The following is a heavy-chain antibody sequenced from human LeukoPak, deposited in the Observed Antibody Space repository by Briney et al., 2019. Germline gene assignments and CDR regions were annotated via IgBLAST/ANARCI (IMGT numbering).Heavy chain of an antibody. D-gene: IGHD3-22*01. J-gene: IGHJ4*02. Sequence: PGGSLRLSCAASGFTFSSYWMSWVRQAPGKGLEWVANIRHDGSEKYYVDSVKGRFTISRDNAKNSLYLQMNSLRAEDTAVYYCARAPYYYDSSGYYGRSYYFDYWGQGTLVTVSS. CDR3: ARAPYYYDSSGYYGRSYYFDY. V-gene: IGHV3-7*01. CDR1: GFTFSSYW. CDR2: IRHDGSEK.